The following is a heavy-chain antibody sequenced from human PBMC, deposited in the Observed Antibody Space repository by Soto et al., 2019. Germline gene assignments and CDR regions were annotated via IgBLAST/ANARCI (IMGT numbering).Heavy chain of an antibody. Sequence: SGPTLVNPTQTLTLTCTFSGFSLSTSGVGVGWIRQPPGKALEWLALIYWDDDKRYSPSLKSRLTITKDTSKNQVVLTMTNMDPVDTATYYFAHQELWFGELLSPHYYGMDVWGQGTTVTV. D-gene: IGHD3-10*01. J-gene: IGHJ6*02. V-gene: IGHV2-5*02. CDR3: AHQELWFGELLSPHYYGMDV. CDR1: GFSLSTSGVG. CDR2: IYWDDDK.